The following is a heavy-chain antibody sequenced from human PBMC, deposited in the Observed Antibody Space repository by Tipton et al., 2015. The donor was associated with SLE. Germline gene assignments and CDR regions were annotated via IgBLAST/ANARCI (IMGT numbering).Heavy chain of an antibody. Sequence: RSLRLSCAASGFDFSYYAVQWFRQAPGKGLEWVAFLSYDAIDEYYADAVKGRFTISRDKSNTLYLEMNSLRSEDTAVYYCARTNGELTPAYYGLAYWGQGTLVTVSS. CDR1: GFDFSYYA. CDR3: ARTNGELTPAYYGLAY. J-gene: IGHJ1*01. D-gene: IGHD3-16*01. CDR2: LSYDAIDE. V-gene: IGHV3-30*04.